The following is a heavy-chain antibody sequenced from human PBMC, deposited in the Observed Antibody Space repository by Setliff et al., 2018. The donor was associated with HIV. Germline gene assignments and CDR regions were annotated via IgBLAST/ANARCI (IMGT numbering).Heavy chain of an antibody. CDR3: ARHRIDISLLVVQDPGPFDL. D-gene: IGHD3-3*02. Sequence: PVESLKISCTGSGYSFSNHWIGWVRQMPGRGLEWVAIIYPQDSDTRYSPSFEGHVTISADTSRYTAYLQWRALRASDTAIYYCARHRIDISLLVVQDPGPFDLWGRGAMVTVSS. V-gene: IGHV5-51*01. J-gene: IGHJ3*01. CDR1: GYSFSNHW. CDR2: IYPQDSDT.